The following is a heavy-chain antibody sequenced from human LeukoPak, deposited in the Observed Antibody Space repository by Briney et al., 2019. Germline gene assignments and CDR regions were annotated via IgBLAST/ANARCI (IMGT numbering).Heavy chain of an antibody. V-gene: IGHV3-73*01. Sequence: GESLKISCKGSGYSFTSYWIGWVRQASGKGLEWVGRIRSKPQSYATAYDESLKGRFTISRDDSKNTAYLQMSSLKIEDTAVYYCTRVGPSTVVDYWGQGTQVTVSS. J-gene: IGHJ4*02. CDR3: TRVGPSTVVDY. D-gene: IGHD1-26*01. CDR2: IRSKPQSYAT. CDR1: GYSFTSYW.